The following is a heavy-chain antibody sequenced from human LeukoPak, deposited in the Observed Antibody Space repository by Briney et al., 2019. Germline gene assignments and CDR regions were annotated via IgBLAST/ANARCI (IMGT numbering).Heavy chain of an antibody. Sequence: SETLSLTCTVSGGSISSSSYYWGWIRQPPGKGLDWIGNICYSGSTYYNPSLKSRVTISVDTSKNQFSLKLSSVTAADTAVYYCARRFLTIDNWFDPWGQGTLVTVSS. CDR3: ARRFLTIDNWFDP. D-gene: IGHD3-3*01. J-gene: IGHJ5*02. V-gene: IGHV4-39*01. CDR1: GGSISSSSYY. CDR2: ICYSGST.